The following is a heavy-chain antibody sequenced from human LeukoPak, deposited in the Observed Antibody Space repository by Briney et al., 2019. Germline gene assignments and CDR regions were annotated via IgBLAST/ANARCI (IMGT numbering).Heavy chain of an antibody. CDR2: INYSGNT. J-gene: IGHJ4*02. CDR1: GGSITSGSYY. D-gene: IGHD6-19*01. V-gene: IGHV4-39*01. Sequence: SETLSLTCTVSGGSITSGSYYWGWIRQPPGEGLEWIGSINYSGNTYYNPSLESRVTISVDTSKNQFSLKLKSVTAADTAVFYCARRLLAVIGTGAWVFDYWGQGTLVTVSS. CDR3: ARRLLAVIGTGAWVFDY.